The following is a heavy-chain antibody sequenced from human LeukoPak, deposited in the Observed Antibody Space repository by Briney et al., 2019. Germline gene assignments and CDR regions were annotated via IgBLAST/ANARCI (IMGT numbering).Heavy chain of an antibody. V-gene: IGHV1-8*01. J-gene: IGHJ5*02. CDR3: ARDIAGATKGGWFDT. CDR2: MNPNSGNT. D-gene: IGHD1-26*01. Sequence: ASVKVSCKASGYTFTNYDFNWVRQATGQGLEWMGWMNPNSGNTGYAQKFQGRVTMTRNTSISTAYMELSSLRSEDTALYYCARDIAGATKGGWFDTWGQGTPVTVSS. CDR1: GYTFTNYD.